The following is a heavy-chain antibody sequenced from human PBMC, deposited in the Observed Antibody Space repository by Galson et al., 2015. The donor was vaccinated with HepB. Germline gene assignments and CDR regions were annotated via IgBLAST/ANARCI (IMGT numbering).Heavy chain of an antibody. CDR3: ARTPRSTYFSGWHMAPSGFDY. Sequence: SLRLSCATSGFTFSSYAMHWVRQAPGKGLEYVSGISSNGGSTYYANSVKGRFTISRDNSKNTLYLQMGSLGAEDMAVYYCARTPRSTYFSGWHMAPSGFDYWGQGTLVTVSS. CDR2: ISSNGGST. D-gene: IGHD6-19*01. CDR1: GFTFSSYA. V-gene: IGHV3-64*01. J-gene: IGHJ4*02.